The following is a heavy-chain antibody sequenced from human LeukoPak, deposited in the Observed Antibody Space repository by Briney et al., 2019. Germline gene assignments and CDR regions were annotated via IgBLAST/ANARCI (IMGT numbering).Heavy chain of an antibody. D-gene: IGHD2-21*01. J-gene: IGHJ4*02. V-gene: IGHV4-30-2*01. CDR1: GGSISSSSYY. Sequence: SQTLSLTCTVSGGSISSSSYYWSWIRQPPGKGLEWIGYIYHSGSTYYNPSLKSRVTISVDRSKNQFSLKLSSVTAADTAVYYCASWYCGGDCYSGYFDYWGQGTLVTVSS. CDR3: ASWYCGGDCYSGYFDY. CDR2: IYHSGST.